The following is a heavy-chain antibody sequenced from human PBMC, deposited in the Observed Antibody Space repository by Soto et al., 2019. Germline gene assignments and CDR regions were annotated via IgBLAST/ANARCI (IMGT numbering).Heavy chain of an antibody. CDR2: ISSSSSYI. CDR3: ARVSGSSQFDY. J-gene: IGHJ4*02. Sequence: GGSLRLSCAASGFTFSSYSMNWVHQAPGKGLEWVSSISSSSSYIYYADSVKGRFTISRDNAKNSLYLQMNSLRAEDTAVYYCARVSGSSQFDYWGQGTLVTVSS. V-gene: IGHV3-21*01. CDR1: GFTFSSYS. D-gene: IGHD6-13*01.